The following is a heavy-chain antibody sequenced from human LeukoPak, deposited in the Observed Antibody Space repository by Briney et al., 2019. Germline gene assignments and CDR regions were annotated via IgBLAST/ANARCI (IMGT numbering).Heavy chain of an antibody. J-gene: IGHJ4*02. CDR1: GFTFSSYW. D-gene: IGHD6-13*01. CDR3: AKDIWYSSSSFDY. V-gene: IGHV3-7*03. CDR2: INHNGNVN. Sequence: GGSLRLSCAASGFTFSSYWMNWARQAPGKGLEWVASINHNGNVNYYVDSVKGRFTISRDNAKNSLYLQMSNLRAEDTAVYYCAKDIWYSSSSFDYWGQGTLVTVSS.